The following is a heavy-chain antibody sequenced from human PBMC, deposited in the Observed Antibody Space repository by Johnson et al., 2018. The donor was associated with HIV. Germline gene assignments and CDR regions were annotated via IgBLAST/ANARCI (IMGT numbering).Heavy chain of an antibody. J-gene: IGHJ3*02. Sequence: VQLVESGGGLIQPGGSLRLSCAASGFTVSRKYMSWVRQAPGKGLEWVSVIYSGGTTYYADSVKGRFTISRDNSKNTLYLQMNSLRAEDTAVYYCARAYTYGAFDIWGQGTMVTVSS. CDR3: ARAYTYGAFDI. CDR1: GFTVSRKY. V-gene: IGHV3-53*01. CDR2: IYSGGTT. D-gene: IGHD5-18*01.